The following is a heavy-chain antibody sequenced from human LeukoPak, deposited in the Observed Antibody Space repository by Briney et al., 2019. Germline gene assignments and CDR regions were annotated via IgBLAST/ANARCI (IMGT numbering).Heavy chain of an antibody. CDR2: ISYDGSKK. CDR1: GFTFSSYG. V-gene: IGHV3-30*18. J-gene: IGHJ4*02. CDR3: AKTDSSDYYGTPFDY. D-gene: IGHD3-22*01. Sequence: GGSLRLSCAASGFTFSSYGMHWVRQAPGKGLEWVAVISYDGSKKYYPDSVKGRFTISRDNSKNTLYLQMNSLRAEDTAVYYCAKTDSSDYYGTPFDYWGQGTLVTVSS.